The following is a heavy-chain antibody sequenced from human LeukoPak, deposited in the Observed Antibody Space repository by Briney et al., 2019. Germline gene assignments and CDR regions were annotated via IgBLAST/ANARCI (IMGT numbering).Heavy chain of an antibody. V-gene: IGHV3-23*01. J-gene: IGHJ3*01. CDR1: GFTFSSYA. D-gene: IGHD3-3*01. CDR3: AKSDGFWSGYSKS. CDR2: ISGSGGST. Sequence: GGSLRLSCAVSGFTFSSYAMSWVRQAPGKGLEWVSAISGSGGSTYYADSVKGRFTISRDNSKNTLYLQMNSLRAEDTAVYYCAKSDGFWSGYSKSWGQGTMVTVSS.